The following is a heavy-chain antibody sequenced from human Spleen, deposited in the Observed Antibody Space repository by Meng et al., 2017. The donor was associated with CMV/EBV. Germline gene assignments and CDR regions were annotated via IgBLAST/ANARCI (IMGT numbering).Heavy chain of an antibody. CDR3: ANTGYYYDSSGYFSDI. Sequence: GESLKISCAASGFTFSNSDMNWVRQAPGKGLEWVSGVSWNGSRTHYADSVKGRFIISRDNSRNFLYQQMNSLRPEDMAVYYCANTGYYYDSSGYFSDIWGQGTMVTVSS. D-gene: IGHD3-22*01. CDR1: GFTFSNSD. CDR2: VSWNGSRT. J-gene: IGHJ3*02. V-gene: IGHV3-19*01.